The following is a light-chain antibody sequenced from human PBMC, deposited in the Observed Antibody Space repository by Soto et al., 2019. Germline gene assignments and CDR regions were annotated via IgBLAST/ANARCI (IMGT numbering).Light chain of an antibody. CDR3: QQTYSTPGT. CDR2: AAS. CDR1: QSIRSY. Sequence: DIQMTQSPSTLSGSVGDRVTITCQASQSIRSYLNWYQQKPGKAPKLLIYAASSLQSGVPSRFSGGGSGTDFTLTISSLQPEDFATYYCQQTYSTPGTFGQGTKVDIK. V-gene: IGKV1-39*01. J-gene: IGKJ1*01.